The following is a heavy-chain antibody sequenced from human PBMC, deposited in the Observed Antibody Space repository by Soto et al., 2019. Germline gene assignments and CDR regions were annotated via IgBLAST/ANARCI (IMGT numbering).Heavy chain of an antibody. Sequence: SETLSLTCAVYGGSFSGYYWSWIRQPAGKGLEWIGRIYTSGSTNYNPSLKSRVTMSVDTSKNQFSLKLSSVTAADTAVYYCARDPLNSSGYYYARSFDLWGRGTLVTVSS. CDR1: GGSFSGYY. CDR3: ARDPLNSSGYYYARSFDL. D-gene: IGHD3-22*01. J-gene: IGHJ2*01. V-gene: IGHV4-4*07. CDR2: IYTSGST.